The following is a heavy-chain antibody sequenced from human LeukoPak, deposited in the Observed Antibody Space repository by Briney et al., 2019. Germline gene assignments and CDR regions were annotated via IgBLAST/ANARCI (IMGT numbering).Heavy chain of an antibody. CDR1: GYSFTSYW. V-gene: IGHV5-51*01. J-gene: IGHJ5*02. CDR2: IYPGDSDT. CDR3: ARLSGYYGSGSTINWFDP. D-gene: IGHD3-10*01. Sequence: RGESLKISCKGSGYSFTSYWIGWARQMPGKGLEWMGIIYPGDSDTRYSPSFQGQVTISADKSISTAYLQWSSLKASDTAMYYCARLSGYYGSGSTINWFDPWGQGTLVTVSS.